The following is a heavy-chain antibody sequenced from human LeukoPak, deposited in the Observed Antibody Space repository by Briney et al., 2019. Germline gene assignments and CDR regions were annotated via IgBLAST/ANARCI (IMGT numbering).Heavy chain of an antibody. CDR2: IYYSGST. D-gene: IGHD2-15*01. J-gene: IGHJ4*02. V-gene: IGHV4-59*01. CDR1: GVSISSYY. CDR3: ARDRGWY. Sequence: SETLSLTCTVSGVSISSYYWSWIRQPPGKGLEWIGYIYYSGSTNYNPSLKSRVTISVDTSKNQFSLKLSSVTAADTAVYYCARDRGWYWGQGTLVTVSS.